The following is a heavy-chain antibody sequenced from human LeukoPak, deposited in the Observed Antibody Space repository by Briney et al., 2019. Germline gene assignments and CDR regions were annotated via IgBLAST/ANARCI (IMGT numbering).Heavy chain of an antibody. CDR3: ASSPPVRVTSRAEYFDY. Sequence: GGSLRLSCADSGFTFSSYAMSWVRQAPGKGLEWVSAISGSGGSTYYADSVKGRFTISRDNSKNTLYLQMNSLRAEDTAVYYCASSPPVRVTSRAEYFDYWGQGTLVTVSS. V-gene: IGHV3-23*01. CDR1: GFTFSSYA. CDR2: ISGSGGST. D-gene: IGHD2-21*02. J-gene: IGHJ4*02.